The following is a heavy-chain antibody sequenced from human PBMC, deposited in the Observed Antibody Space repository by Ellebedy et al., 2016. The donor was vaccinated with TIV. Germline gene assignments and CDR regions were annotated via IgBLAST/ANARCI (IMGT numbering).Heavy chain of an antibody. Sequence: PGGSLRLSCHASGYIFTNYCIGWVRQRPGEGLEWMGIPYPGDSDTRYSPAFQGQVTVSADKSINTAYLQWGGLKASDTAIYYWARLRAEIPGTRHLGWYFDVWGRGTLVTVSS. CDR1: GYIFTNYC. CDR2: PYPGDSDT. D-gene: IGHD1-1*01. V-gene: IGHV5-51*01. J-gene: IGHJ2*01. CDR3: ARLRAEIPGTRHLGWYFDV.